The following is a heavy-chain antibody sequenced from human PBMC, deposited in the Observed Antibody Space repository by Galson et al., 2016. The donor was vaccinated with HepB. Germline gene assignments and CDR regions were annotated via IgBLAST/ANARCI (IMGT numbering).Heavy chain of an antibody. CDR2: IYHTETT. V-gene: IGHV4-4*02. CDR1: GASINDPTW. Sequence: SETLSLTCTVSGASINDPTWWTWVRQAPGRGLEWIGEIYHTETTNNNPFLSSRFTLSIDKSRNQFSLNLTSATAADTAVYYCARAAVVPGARMIFDPWGQGTLVTVSS. CDR3: ARAAVVPGARMIFDP. J-gene: IGHJ5*02. D-gene: IGHD2-2*01.